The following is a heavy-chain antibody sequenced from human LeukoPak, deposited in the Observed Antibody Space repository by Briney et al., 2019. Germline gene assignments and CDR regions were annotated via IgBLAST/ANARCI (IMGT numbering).Heavy chain of an antibody. CDR3: ARARAGYSSGWYPER. CDR2: INPNSGGT. V-gene: IGHV1-2*02. J-gene: IGHJ4*02. CDR1: GYTFTGYY. D-gene: IGHD6-19*01. Sequence: GASVKVSCKASGYTFTGYYMHWVRQAPGQGLEWMGWINPNSGGTSYAQKFQGRVTMTRDTSISTAYMELSRLRSDGTAVYYCARARAGYSSGWYPERWGQGTLVTVSS.